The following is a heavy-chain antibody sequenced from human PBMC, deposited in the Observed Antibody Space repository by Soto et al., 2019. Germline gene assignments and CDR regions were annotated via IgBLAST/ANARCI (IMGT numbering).Heavy chain of an antibody. CDR2: INGGGGST. D-gene: IGHD2-15*01. CDR3: AKDKVCSGGRGYYDY. J-gene: IGHJ4*03. V-gene: IGHV3-23*01. Sequence: EVQLLEAGGDLIQPGGSLRLSCAASGFTFSSYTMTWVRQAPGKGLEWVSAINGGGGSTYYADSVKGRFTISRDNSKDTLYLQMNRLRAEDTAVYYCAKDKVCSGGRGYYDYWGPGTLVTGS. CDR1: GFTFSSYT.